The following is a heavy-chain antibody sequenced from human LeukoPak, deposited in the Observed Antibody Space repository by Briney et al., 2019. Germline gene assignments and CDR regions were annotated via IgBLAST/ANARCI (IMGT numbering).Heavy chain of an antibody. CDR1: GFTFRSYW. Sequence: GGSLRLSCAAPGFTFRSYWRHWVRKGPGKGRVGVSRINSDGSDTRYADSVKGRFTISRDNAKNTLYLQMNSLRAEDTAVYYCAKDGRLQLNLYYFDYWGQGTLVTVSS. CDR2: INSDGSDT. CDR3: AKDGRLQLNLYYFDY. D-gene: IGHD5-24*01. V-gene: IGHV3-74*01. J-gene: IGHJ4*02.